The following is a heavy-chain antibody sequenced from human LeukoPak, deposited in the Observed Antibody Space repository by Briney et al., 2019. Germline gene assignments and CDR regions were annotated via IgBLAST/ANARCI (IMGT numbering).Heavy chain of an antibody. CDR1: GGTFSSYA. D-gene: IGHD2-2*01. CDR2: IIPIFGTA. J-gene: IGHJ5*02. Sequence: ASLKVSCKASGGTFSSYAISWVRHAPGQGLEWMGGIIPIFGTADYSQKFQGRVTITADESTSTAYMELSSLRSEDTAVYYCARSSNGWDYVLNWFDPWGQGTLVTVSS. CDR3: ARSSNGWDYVLNWFDP. V-gene: IGHV1-69*13.